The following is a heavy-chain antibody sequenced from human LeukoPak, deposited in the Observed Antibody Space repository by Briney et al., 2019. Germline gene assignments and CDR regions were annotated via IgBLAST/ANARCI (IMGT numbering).Heavy chain of an antibody. V-gene: IGHV4-30-2*01. CDR1: GVSISSGGYS. CDR3: ARDFRGSVDAFDI. CDR2: IYHSGST. Sequence: SETLSLTCAVSGVSISSGGYSWSWIRQPPGKGLEWIGYIYHSGSTYYNPSLKSRVTISVDRSKNQFSLKLSSVTAADTAVYYCARDFRGSVDAFDIWGQGTMVAVSS. J-gene: IGHJ3*02.